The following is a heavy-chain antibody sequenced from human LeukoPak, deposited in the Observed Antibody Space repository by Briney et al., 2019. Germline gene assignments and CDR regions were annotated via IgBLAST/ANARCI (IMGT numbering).Heavy chain of an antibody. CDR1: GFTFDDYA. V-gene: IGHV3-9*01. D-gene: IGHD6-19*01. CDR3: ARIFLRIAVAARENAFDI. CDR2: ISWNSGSI. J-gene: IGHJ3*02. Sequence: GGSLRLSCAASGFTFDDYAMHWVRQAPGKGLEWVSGISWNSGSIGYADSVKGRFTISRDNAKNTLYLQMNSLRAEDTAVYYCARIFLRIAVAARENAFDIWGQGTMVTVSS.